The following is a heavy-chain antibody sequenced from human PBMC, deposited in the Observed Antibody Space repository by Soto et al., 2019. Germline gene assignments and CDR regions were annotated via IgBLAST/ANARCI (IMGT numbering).Heavy chain of an antibody. V-gene: IGHV4-39*01. CDR3: ASQLGYCSGGSCLSWFDP. D-gene: IGHD2-15*01. CDR2: IYYSGST. Sequence: PSETLSLTCTVSGGSISSSSYYWGWIRQPPGKGLEWIGSIYYSGSTYYNPSLKSRVTISVDTSKNQFSLKLSSVTAADTAVYYCASQLGYCSGGSCLSWFDPWGQGTLVTVSS. J-gene: IGHJ5*02. CDR1: GGSISSSSYY.